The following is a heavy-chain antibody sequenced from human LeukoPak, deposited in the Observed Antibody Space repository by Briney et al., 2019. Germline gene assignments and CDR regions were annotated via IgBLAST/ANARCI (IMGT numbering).Heavy chain of an antibody. CDR3: ARHTEQQLPYFDY. J-gene: IGHJ4*02. D-gene: IGHD6-13*01. CDR2: IYYSGST. Sequence: PSETLSLTCTVSGGSISSSSYYWGWTRQPPGKGLEWIGSIYYSGSTYYNPSLKSRVTISVDTSKNQFSLKLSSVTAADTAVYYCARHTEQQLPYFDYWGQGTLVTVSS. CDR1: GGSISSSSYY. V-gene: IGHV4-39*01.